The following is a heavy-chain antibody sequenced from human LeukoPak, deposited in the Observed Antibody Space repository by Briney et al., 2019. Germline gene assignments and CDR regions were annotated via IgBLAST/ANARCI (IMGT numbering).Heavy chain of an antibody. CDR1: GYSFTTYW. CDR3: ARRYGYNYEGFDS. D-gene: IGHD5-24*01. Sequence: GESLKISCKGSGYSFTTYWIGWVRQMPGKGLGWMGIIYPGDSDTRYSPSFQGQVTISADKSINTAYLQWSSLKASDTAMYYCARRYGYNYEGFDSWGQGTLVTVSS. CDR2: IYPGDSDT. J-gene: IGHJ4*02. V-gene: IGHV5-51*01.